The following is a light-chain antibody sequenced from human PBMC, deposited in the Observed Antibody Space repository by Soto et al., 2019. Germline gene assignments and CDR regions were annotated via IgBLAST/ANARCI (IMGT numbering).Light chain of an antibody. V-gene: IGLV2-14*01. CDR3: ASYAGSNKV. J-gene: IGLJ1*01. CDR1: RSDIGGYKY. Sequence: QSALTQPASVSGSPGQSITISCTGSRSDIGGYKYVSWYQQHPGKAPKLLIYEVSVRPSGITDRFSGSKSGNTASLTVSGLLAEDEADYYCASYAGSNKVFGTGTKGTVL. CDR2: EVS.